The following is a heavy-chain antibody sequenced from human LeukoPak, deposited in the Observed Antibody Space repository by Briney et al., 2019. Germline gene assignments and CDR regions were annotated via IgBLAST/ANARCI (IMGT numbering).Heavy chain of an antibody. CDR3: ARVRYDSSGYYYYYGMDV. V-gene: IGHV1-18*01. J-gene: IGHJ6*02. D-gene: IGHD3-22*01. CDR2: ISAYNGNT. Sequence: ASVKVSCKASGYTFTSYGISWVRQAPGQGLEWMGWISAYNGNTNYAQKFQGRVTMTRDTSISTAYMELRSLRSDDTAVYYCARVRYDSSGYYYYYGMDVWGQGTTVTVSS. CDR1: GYTFTSYG.